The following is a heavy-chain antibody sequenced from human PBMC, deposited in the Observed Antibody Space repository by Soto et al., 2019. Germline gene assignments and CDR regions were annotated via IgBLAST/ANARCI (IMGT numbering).Heavy chain of an antibody. D-gene: IGHD3-22*01. V-gene: IGHV3-30*18. CDR1: GFTFSSYG. Sequence: GGSLRLSCAASGFTFSSYGMHWVRQAPGKGLEWVAVISYDGSNKYYADSVKGRFTISRDNSKNTLYLQMNSLRAEDTAVYYCAKDMAPVQYYYDNAQPYYYGMDVWGQGTTVTVSS. CDR2: ISYDGSNK. J-gene: IGHJ6*02. CDR3: AKDMAPVQYYYDNAQPYYYGMDV.